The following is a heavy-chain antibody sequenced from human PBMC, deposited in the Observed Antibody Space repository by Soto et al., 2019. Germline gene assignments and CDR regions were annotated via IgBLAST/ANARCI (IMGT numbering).Heavy chain of an antibody. Sequence: PGGSRRLSCAASGFTFITYVMHWVRQAPGKGLEWLSVISYDGSKQYYADSVKGRFTISRDNSKNTLYLHMNSLRVEDTAVYYCAKEHSSFTGKYWGQGTLVTVAS. CDR3: AKEHSSFTGKY. J-gene: IGHJ4*02. V-gene: IGHV3-30*18. D-gene: IGHD2-2*01. CDR1: GFTFITYV. CDR2: ISYDGSKQ.